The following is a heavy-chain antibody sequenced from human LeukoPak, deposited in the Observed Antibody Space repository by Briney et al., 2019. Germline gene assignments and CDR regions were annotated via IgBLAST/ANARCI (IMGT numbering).Heavy chain of an antibody. D-gene: IGHD2-21*01. V-gene: IGHV3-21*01. CDR3: AREVIPGWTNVGWFDP. CDR1: GFTFSSYS. Sequence: GGSLRLSCAASGFTFSSYSMNWVRQAPGKGLEWVSSISSSSSYIYYADSVKGRFTISRDNAKNSLYLQMNSLRAEDTAVYYCAREVIPGWTNVGWFDPWGQGTLVTVSS. J-gene: IGHJ5*02. CDR2: ISSSSSYI.